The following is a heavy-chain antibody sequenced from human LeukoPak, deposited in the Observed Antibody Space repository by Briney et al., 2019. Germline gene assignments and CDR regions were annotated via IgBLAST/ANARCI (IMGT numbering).Heavy chain of an antibody. Sequence: GASVKVSCKASGYSFTGYYIHWVRQAAGQGLEWMGWINPDTGVTKFAQKFQGRVTMTRDTSISTAYMELIRLRPDDTAMYYCAKDSGQWLVRYDAFDLWGRGTMVTVSS. V-gene: IGHV1-2*02. D-gene: IGHD6-19*01. CDR2: INPDTGVT. CDR1: GYSFTGYY. J-gene: IGHJ3*01. CDR3: AKDSGQWLVRYDAFDL.